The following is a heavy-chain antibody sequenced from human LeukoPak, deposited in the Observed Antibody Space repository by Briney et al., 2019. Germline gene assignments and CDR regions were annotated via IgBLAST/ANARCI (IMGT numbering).Heavy chain of an antibody. V-gene: IGHV5-51*01. Sequence: KVSCKASGYTFTSYGISWVRQMPGKGLEWIGIFYPGDSDTRYSPSFQGQVTISADKSISTAYLQWSSLKASDTAMYYCSVAEAGTHWFDPWGQGTLVTVSS. J-gene: IGHJ5*02. CDR2: FYPGDSDT. CDR3: SVAEAGTHWFDP. D-gene: IGHD6-13*01. CDR1: GYTFTSYG.